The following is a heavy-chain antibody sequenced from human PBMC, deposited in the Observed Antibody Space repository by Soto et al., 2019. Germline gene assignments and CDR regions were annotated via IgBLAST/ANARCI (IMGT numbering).Heavy chain of an antibody. CDR3: ARHPYCTNGVCCHEPVDV. Sequence: PGESLKISCKGSGYSFTSYWIGWVRQMPGKGLEWMGIIYPGDSDTRYSPSFQGQVTISADKSISTAYLQWSSLKASDTAMYYCARHPYCTNGVCCHEPVDVWGQGTTVTVSS. V-gene: IGHV5-51*01. D-gene: IGHD2-8*01. CDR2: IYPGDSDT. CDR1: GYSFTSYW. J-gene: IGHJ6*02.